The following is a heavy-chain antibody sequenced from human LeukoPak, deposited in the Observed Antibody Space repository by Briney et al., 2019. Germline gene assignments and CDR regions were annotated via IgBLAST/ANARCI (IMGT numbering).Heavy chain of an antibody. D-gene: IGHD6-13*01. V-gene: IGHV4-59*01. CDR1: GGSIRSYY. CDR3: AREASSSWFDY. Sequence: SETLSLTCTVSGGSIRSYYWSWIRQPPGKGLEWIGYIYYSGSTNYNPSLKSRVTISVDTSKNQFSLKLSSVTAVDTAVYYCAREASSSWFDYWGQGTLVTVSS. J-gene: IGHJ4*02. CDR2: IYYSGST.